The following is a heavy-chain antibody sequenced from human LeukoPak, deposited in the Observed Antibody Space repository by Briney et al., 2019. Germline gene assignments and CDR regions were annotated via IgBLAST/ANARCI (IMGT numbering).Heavy chain of an antibody. CDR2: IKQDGSEK. Sequence: GGSLRLSCAASGCTYFSYWMSWVRQAPGKGLEWVANIKQDGSEKYYVDSVKGRFTISRDNAKNSLYLQMNSLRAEDTAVYYCARERITMVRGVIDYYYYLDVWGKGTTVTVSS. J-gene: IGHJ6*03. CDR3: ARERITMVRGVIDYYYYLDV. CDR1: GCTYFSYW. D-gene: IGHD3-10*01. V-gene: IGHV3-7*01.